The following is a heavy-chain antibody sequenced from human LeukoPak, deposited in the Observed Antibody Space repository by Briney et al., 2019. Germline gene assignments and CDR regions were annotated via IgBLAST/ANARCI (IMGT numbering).Heavy chain of an antibody. Sequence: GRSLRLSCAASGFTFDDYAMHGVRQAPGKGLEWVSGISWNSGSIGYADSVKGRFTISSDNAKNSLYLQMNSLRAEDTALYYCAKARGSSWYRLFDYWGQGTLVTVSS. J-gene: IGHJ4*02. CDR3: AKARGSSWYRLFDY. CDR2: ISWNSGSI. V-gene: IGHV3-9*01. CDR1: GFTFDDYA. D-gene: IGHD6-13*01.